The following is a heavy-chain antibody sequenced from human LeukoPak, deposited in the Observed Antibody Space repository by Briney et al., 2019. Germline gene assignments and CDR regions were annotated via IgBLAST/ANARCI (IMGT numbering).Heavy chain of an antibody. CDR2: ISYDGDNK. J-gene: IGHJ4*02. CDR1: GFTFSSYG. CDR3: ARDPSSSWYSYFDY. Sequence: GRSLRLSCAASGFTFSSYGMHWVRQAPGKGLEWVAVISYDGDNKYCADSVKGRFTISRDNSKNTLYLQMNSLRPEDTAVYYCARDPSSSWYSYFDYWGQGTLVTVSS. D-gene: IGHD6-13*01. V-gene: IGHV3-30*03.